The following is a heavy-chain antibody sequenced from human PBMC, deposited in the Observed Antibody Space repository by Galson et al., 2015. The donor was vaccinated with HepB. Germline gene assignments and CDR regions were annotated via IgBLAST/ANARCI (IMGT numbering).Heavy chain of an antibody. CDR2: IYHIGRN. Sequence: PGKGLDWIGYIYHIGRNSYNPSLKSRVTISVDTSKNQFSLKLSSVNAADTAVYYCARGIYSNGYYFDYWGQGTLVTVSS. D-gene: IGHD5-18*01. J-gene: IGHJ4*02. CDR3: ARGIYSNGYYFDY. V-gene: IGHV4-30-2*04.